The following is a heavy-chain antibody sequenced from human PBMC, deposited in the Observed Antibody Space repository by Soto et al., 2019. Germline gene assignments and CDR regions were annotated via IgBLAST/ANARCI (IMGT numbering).Heavy chain of an antibody. CDR1: GFTFASCG. D-gene: IGHD1-26*01. Sequence: GGSLRLSCLASGFTFASCGMNWVRQAPGKGLEXXXXXXXXXXXXXXADSVRGRFIISRDNSRNTVSLEMNSLRGEDSALYYCATEGAKTTWYFDFWGQGTKVTVSS. CDR3: ATEGAKTTWYFDF. J-gene: IGHJ4*02. V-gene: IGHV3-23*01. CDR2: XXXXXXXX.